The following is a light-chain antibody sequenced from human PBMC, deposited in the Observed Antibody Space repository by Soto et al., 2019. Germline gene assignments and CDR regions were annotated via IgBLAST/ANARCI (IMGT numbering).Light chain of an antibody. CDR1: QNVSSN. V-gene: IGKV3-15*01. CDR2: GAS. J-gene: IGKJ4*01. Sequence: EIVMTQSPATLSVSPGERATLSCRASQNVSSNLAWYQQKPGQAPRILIYGASTRATGIPARLSGSGYGTEFTLTNSSLQSEDFAVYYCQQYNNWSTFGGGNKVEIK. CDR3: QQYNNWST.